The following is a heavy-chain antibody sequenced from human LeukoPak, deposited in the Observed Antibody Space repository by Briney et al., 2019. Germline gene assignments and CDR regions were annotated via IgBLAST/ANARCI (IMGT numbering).Heavy chain of an antibody. D-gene: IGHD3-3*01. CDR1: GGSISGHY. V-gene: IGHV4-59*08. CDR3: ARLRFLEWLFPWFDP. CDR2: ISYSGNT. J-gene: IGHJ5*02. Sequence: PSETLSLTCTVSGGSISGHYWSWIRQPPGRGLEWIGYISYSGNTKYNPSLKSRVTISVDTSKDQFSLKLNSMTAADTSVYYCARLRFLEWLFPWFDPWGQGTLVTVSS.